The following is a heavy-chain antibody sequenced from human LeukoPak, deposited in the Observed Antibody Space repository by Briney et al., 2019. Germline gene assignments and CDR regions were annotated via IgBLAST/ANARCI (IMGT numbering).Heavy chain of an antibody. Sequence: SETLSLTCTVSSYSISSGYYWGWIRQAPGKGLEWIGNLYHSGSTYYNPSLKSRVTISVDTSKNQFSLKLSSVTAADTAVYYCGREGFNLVGGFIPRGAGGWFDPWGRGTLFTVSS. CDR3: GREGFNLVGGFIPRGAGGWFDP. CDR2: LYHSGST. J-gene: IGHJ5*02. D-gene: IGHD3-10*01. V-gene: IGHV4-38-2*02. CDR1: SYSISSGYY.